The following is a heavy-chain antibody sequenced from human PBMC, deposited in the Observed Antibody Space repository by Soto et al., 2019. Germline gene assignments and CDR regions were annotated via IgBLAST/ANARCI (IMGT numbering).Heavy chain of an antibody. Sequence: PSETLSLTCTVSGGSISSISYCWGWIREPPGKGLEWIGSIFYSGSTCYSPSLKSRITISIDTSKNQFSPKLRSVTAADTAVYFCETYGSDWYPNWFDPWGQGTLVT. CDR3: ETYGSDWYPNWFDP. V-gene: IGHV4-39*01. D-gene: IGHD6-13*01. CDR2: IFYSGST. CDR1: GGSISSISYC. J-gene: IGHJ5*02.